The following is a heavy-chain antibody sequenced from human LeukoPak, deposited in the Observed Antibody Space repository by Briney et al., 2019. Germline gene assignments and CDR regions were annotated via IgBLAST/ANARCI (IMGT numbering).Heavy chain of an antibody. J-gene: IGHJ4*02. CDR2: MNPNSGNT. CDR1: GYTFTSYD. D-gene: IGHD3-22*01. Sequence: ASVKVSCKASGYTFTSYDINWVRQATGQGLEWMGWMNPNSGNTGYAQKFQGRVTMTRNTSISTAYMELSSLRSEDTAVYYCASAGGYYYDSSGYSDYWGQGTLVTVSS. V-gene: IGHV1-8*01. CDR3: ASAGGYYYDSSGYSDY.